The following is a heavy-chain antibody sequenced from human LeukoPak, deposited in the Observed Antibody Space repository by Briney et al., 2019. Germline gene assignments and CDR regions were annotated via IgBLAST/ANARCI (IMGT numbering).Heavy chain of an antibody. Sequence: PGGSLRLSCAASGFTFSSYWMSWVCQAPGKGLEWVANIKPDGSEKYYVDSVKGRFTISRDNANNSLSLQMSSLRAEDTAVYYCARDPTLFAATEDYWGQGTLVTVSS. CDR2: IKPDGSEK. V-gene: IGHV3-7*05. CDR3: ARDPTLFAATEDY. J-gene: IGHJ4*02. D-gene: IGHD2-15*01. CDR1: GFTFSSYW.